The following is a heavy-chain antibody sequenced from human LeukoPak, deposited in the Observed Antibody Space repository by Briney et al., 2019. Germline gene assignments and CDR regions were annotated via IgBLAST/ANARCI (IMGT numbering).Heavy chain of an antibody. CDR1: GSTFSNYW. V-gene: IGHV3-74*01. Sequence: HAGGSLRLSCAASGSTFSNYWMHWVRQAPGKGLVWVSRINSDGINTSYADSVKGRFTISRDNAKNTLNLQMNSLRAEDTAVYYCARDQGGGAFDIWGQGTMVTVSS. CDR3: ARDQGGGAFDI. J-gene: IGHJ3*02. CDR2: INSDGINT. D-gene: IGHD3-16*01.